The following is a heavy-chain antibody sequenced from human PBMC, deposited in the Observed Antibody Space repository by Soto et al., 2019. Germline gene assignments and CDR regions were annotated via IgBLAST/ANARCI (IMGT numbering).Heavy chain of an antibody. CDR2: ISYDGSNK. CDR1: GFTFSSYG. D-gene: IGHD6-13*01. CDR3: GKDRGSGSSRWYNGWFDH. J-gene: IGHJ5*02. Sequence: GGSLRLSCAASGFTFSSYGMHWVRQAPGKGLEWVAVISYDGSNKYYADSVKGRFTISRDNSKNTLYLQMNSLRAEDMAVYYCGKDRGSGSSRWYNGWFDHWGQGT. V-gene: IGHV3-30*18.